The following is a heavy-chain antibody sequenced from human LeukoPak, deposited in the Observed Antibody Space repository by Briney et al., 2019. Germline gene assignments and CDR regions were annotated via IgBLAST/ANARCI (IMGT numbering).Heavy chain of an antibody. Sequence: SETLSLTCPVSGGSISGGSYYWSWIRQPPGKGLEWIRRIYTSGSTEYNPSLKSRVTISVDTSKNEFSLKLSSVTAADTAVYYCARLTHYYDSSGYYYEGPVFDYWGQGTLITVSS. J-gene: IGHJ4*02. CDR3: ARLTHYYDSSGYYYEGPVFDY. V-gene: IGHV4-61*02. CDR1: GGSISGGSYY. D-gene: IGHD3-22*01. CDR2: IYTSGST.